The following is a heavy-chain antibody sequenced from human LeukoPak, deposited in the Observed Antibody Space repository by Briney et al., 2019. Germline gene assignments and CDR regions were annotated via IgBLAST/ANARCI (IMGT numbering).Heavy chain of an antibody. Sequence: GGPLRLSCVVSGFTFNNYWMSWVRQAPGKGLEWVATMRQDGGEIYYVDSVRGRFTISRDNAKNSLYLQMNSLRAEDTAMYYCARIMDLLGVHFDFWGQGTLVTVSS. CDR1: GFTFNNYW. D-gene: IGHD2-8*01. CDR3: ARIMDLLGVHFDF. V-gene: IGHV3-7*01. J-gene: IGHJ4*02. CDR2: MRQDGGEI.